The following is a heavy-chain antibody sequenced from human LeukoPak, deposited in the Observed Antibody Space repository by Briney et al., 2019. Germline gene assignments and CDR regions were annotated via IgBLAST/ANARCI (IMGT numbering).Heavy chain of an antibody. Sequence: PGGSLRLSCAASGFTFSSYWMHWVRHAPGKGLVWVSRNSDGSRTTYADSVKGRFTISRDNAKNTLYLQMNRLRAEDTAVYYCAKGSRGSCSRTYCYPFDYWGQGTLVTVSS. CDR2: NSDGSRT. J-gene: IGHJ4*02. V-gene: IGHV3-74*01. CDR1: GFTFSSYW. CDR3: AKGSRGSCSRTYCYPFDY. D-gene: IGHD2-2*01.